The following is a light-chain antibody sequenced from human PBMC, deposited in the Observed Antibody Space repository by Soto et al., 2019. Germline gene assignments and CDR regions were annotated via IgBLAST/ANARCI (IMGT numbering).Light chain of an antibody. CDR3: QQYHTDWT. J-gene: IGKJ1*01. V-gene: IGKV3-15*01. Sequence: IVMTQSPATLPVSPGERATLSCRTSQSVNSHLAWYQQKPGQAPRLLIYGASTRATGIPARFSGSGSGTEFTLTISSLQADDFATYYCQQYHTDWTFGQGTKVDIK. CDR1: QSVNSH. CDR2: GAS.